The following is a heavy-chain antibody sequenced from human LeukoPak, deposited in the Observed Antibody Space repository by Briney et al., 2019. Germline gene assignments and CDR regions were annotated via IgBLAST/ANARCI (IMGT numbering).Heavy chain of an antibody. Sequence: PSETLSLTCAVYGGSFSGYYWSWIRQPPGKGLEWIGEINHSGSTNYNPSLKSRVTISVDTSKNQFSLKLSSVTAADTAVYYCARLITDPAVLYYYGMDVWGQGTTVTVSS. J-gene: IGHJ6*02. D-gene: IGHD3-16*01. CDR1: GGSFSGYY. V-gene: IGHV4-34*01. CDR2: INHSGST. CDR3: ARLITDPAVLYYYGMDV.